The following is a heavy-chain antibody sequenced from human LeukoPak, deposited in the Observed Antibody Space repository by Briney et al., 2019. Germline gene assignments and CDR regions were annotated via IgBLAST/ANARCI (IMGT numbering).Heavy chain of an antibody. J-gene: IGHJ6*03. CDR1: GGTFSSYA. CDR3: ARAKDRALNYYYYKDV. Sequence: SVKVSCKASGGTFSSYAISWVRQAPGRGLEWMGGIIPIFGTANYAQKFQGRVTITTDESTSTAYMELSSLRSEDTAVYYCARAKDRALNYYYYKDVWGKGTTVTVSS. D-gene: IGHD1-14*01. CDR2: IIPIFGTA. V-gene: IGHV1-69*05.